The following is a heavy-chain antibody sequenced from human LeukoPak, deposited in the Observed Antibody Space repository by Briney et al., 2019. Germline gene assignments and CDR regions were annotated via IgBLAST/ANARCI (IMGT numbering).Heavy chain of an antibody. CDR1: GSSFTSYS. CDR3: ARQDYGGNLDAFDI. Sequence: GKSLKISCKGSGSSFTSYSIGWVRQMPGKGLEWMGIIYPGDSDTRYSPSLQGQVTISADKSISTAYLQWSSLKASDTAMYYCARQDYGGNLDAFDIWGQGTMVTVSS. CDR2: IYPGDSDT. V-gene: IGHV5-51*01. D-gene: IGHD4-23*01. J-gene: IGHJ3*02.